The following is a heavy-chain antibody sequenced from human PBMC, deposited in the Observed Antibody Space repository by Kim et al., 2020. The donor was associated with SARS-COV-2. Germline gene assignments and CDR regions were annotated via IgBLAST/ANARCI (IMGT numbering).Heavy chain of an antibody. Sequence: ADSVNGQFTISRDTAKNTLYLKMKSLRAEDTPVYYCARRLNSGSYYYFDYWGQETLVTVSS. J-gene: IGHJ4*02. V-gene: IGHV3-74*01. D-gene: IGHD1-26*01. CDR3: ARRLNSGSYYYFDY.